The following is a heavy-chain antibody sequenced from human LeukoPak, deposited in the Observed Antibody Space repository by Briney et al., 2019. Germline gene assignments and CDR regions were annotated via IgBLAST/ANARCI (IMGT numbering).Heavy chain of an antibody. V-gene: IGHV1-69*01. Sequence: SVKVSCKASGGTLSSYAISWVRQAPGQGLEWMGGIIPIFGTANYAQKFQGRVTITADESTSTAYMELSSLRSEDTAVYYCARDPDPHSSGGSCYPFDYWGQGTLVTVSS. D-gene: IGHD2-15*01. CDR2: IIPIFGTA. CDR3: ARDPDPHSSGGSCYPFDY. J-gene: IGHJ4*02. CDR1: GGTLSSYA.